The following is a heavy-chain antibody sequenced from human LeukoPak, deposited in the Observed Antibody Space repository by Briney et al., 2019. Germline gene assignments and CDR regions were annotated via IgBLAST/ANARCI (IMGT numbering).Heavy chain of an antibody. CDR2: ISSSGRNI. V-gene: IGHV3-48*03. D-gene: IGHD5-18*01. Sequence: PGGSLRLSCAASGFTFSNYEFNWVRQAPGEGLEGVSYISSSGRNIYYADSVKGRFTISRDNAKNSLYLQMNSLRAEDTAVYYCARDLVQLWSKDFWGQGTLVTVSS. CDR3: ARDLVQLWSKDF. J-gene: IGHJ4*02. CDR1: GFTFSNYE.